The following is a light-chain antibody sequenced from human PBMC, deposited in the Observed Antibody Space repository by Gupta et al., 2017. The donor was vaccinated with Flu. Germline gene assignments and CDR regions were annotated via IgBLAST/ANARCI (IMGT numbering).Light chain of an antibody. J-gene: IGLJ1*01. CDR2: DVG. V-gene: IGLV2-14*01. CDR3: ISYSSSSSFV. Sequence: SALTQPASVSGSPGPAITISCSGTRSDFGDYNYVSWYQHSPAEAPRLMIFDVGGRPAGVSSRFSGSISGNTASLTISVLQAEDEGDYFGISYSSSSSFVFGSGTKVTVL. CDR1: RSDFGDYNY.